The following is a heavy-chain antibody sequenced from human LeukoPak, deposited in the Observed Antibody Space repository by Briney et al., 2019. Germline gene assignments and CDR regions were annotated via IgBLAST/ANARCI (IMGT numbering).Heavy chain of an antibody. Sequence: GGSLRLSCAASGFTFSSYAMHWVRQAPGKGLEWVAVISYDGSNKYYADSVKGRFTISRDNSKNTLYLQMNSLRAEDTAVYYCARDVGDCSSTSCHPSGWFDPWGQGTLVTVSS. CDR1: GFTFSSYA. D-gene: IGHD2-2*01. CDR3: ARDVGDCSSTSCHPSGWFDP. V-gene: IGHV3-30-3*01. J-gene: IGHJ5*02. CDR2: ISYDGSNK.